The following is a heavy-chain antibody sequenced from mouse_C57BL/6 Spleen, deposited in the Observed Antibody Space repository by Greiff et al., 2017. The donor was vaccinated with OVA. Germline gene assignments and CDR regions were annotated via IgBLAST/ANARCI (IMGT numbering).Heavy chain of an antibody. J-gene: IGHJ3*01. Sequence: DVQLQESGGGLVQPGGSLKLSCAASGFTFSDYYMYWVRQTPEKRLEWVAYISNGGGSTYYPDTVKGRFTISRDNAKNTLYLQMSRLKSEDTAMYYCARPDGYYPSYWGQGTLVTVSA. CDR2: ISNGGGST. V-gene: IGHV5-12*01. D-gene: IGHD2-3*01. CDR1: GFTFSDYY. CDR3: ARPDGYYPSY.